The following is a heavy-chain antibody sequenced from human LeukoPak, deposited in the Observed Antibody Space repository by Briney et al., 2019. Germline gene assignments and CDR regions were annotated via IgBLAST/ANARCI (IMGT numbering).Heavy chain of an antibody. Sequence: GGSLRLSCAASGFSFTSYAMSWVRQAPGKGLEWVSAISGSGSSTYYADSVKGRFTISRDNSKNTLYLQMNSMRAEDTAVYYCAKRYCSGGSCYPLDYWGQGTLVTV. CDR2: ISGSGSST. V-gene: IGHV3-23*01. J-gene: IGHJ4*02. CDR1: GFSFTSYA. D-gene: IGHD2-15*01. CDR3: AKRYCSGGSCYPLDY.